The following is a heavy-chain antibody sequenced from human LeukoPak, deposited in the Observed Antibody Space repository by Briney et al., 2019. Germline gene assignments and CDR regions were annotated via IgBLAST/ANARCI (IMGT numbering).Heavy chain of an antibody. J-gene: IGHJ4*02. Sequence: GETLKISCKGSGYSFTSYWIGWVRQMPGKGLEWMGIIYPGDSDTRYSPSFQGQVTISVDKSISTAYLQWSSLKASDTAMYYCARCYYDSSGYHLYYFDYWGQGTLVTVSS. CDR1: GYSFTSYW. V-gene: IGHV5-51*01. CDR2: IYPGDSDT. CDR3: ARCYYDSSGYHLYYFDY. D-gene: IGHD3-22*01.